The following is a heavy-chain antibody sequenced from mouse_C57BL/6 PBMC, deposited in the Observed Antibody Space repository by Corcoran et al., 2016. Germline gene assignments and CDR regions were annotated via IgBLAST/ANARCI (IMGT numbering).Heavy chain of an antibody. CDR1: GYTFTDYY. J-gene: IGHJ1*03. V-gene: IGHV1-26*01. Sequence: EVQLQQSGPELVKPGASVKISCKASGYTFTDYYMNWVKQSHGKSLEWIGDINPNNGGTSYNQKFKGKATLTVDKSSSTAYMELRSLTSEDSAVYYCARPIYYGNYGGYFDVWGTGTTVTVSS. D-gene: IGHD2-1*01. CDR2: INPNNGGT. CDR3: ARPIYYGNYGGYFDV.